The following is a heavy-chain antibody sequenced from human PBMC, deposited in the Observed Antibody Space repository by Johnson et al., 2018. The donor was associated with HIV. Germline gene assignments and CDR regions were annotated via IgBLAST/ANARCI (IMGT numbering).Heavy chain of an antibody. J-gene: IGHJ3*02. CDR1: GFTFSSYG. V-gene: IGHV3-15*01. D-gene: IGHD6-19*01. CDR2: IKRKIEGETT. Sequence: VHLVESGGGVVQPGRSLRLSCAASGFTFSSYGMHWVRQAPGKGLEWVGRIKRKIEGETTDYAAPVKGRFTISRDDSKNTLYLQMNSLKTEDTAVYYCTTERGGEIAGAGPDAFDIWCQGTMVTVSS. CDR3: TTERGGEIAGAGPDAFDI.